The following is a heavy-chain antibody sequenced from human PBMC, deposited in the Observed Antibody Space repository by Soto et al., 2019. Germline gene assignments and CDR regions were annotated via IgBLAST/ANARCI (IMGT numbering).Heavy chain of an antibody. CDR3: AKVVVGATSHSDFDS. J-gene: IGHJ4*02. CDR2: AAYSGGT. Sequence: SETLSLTCTVSGGSIANNNYFWGWVRQPPGKGLEWIGSAAYSGGTYKNPSLKSRVTVSVDTSKNQFSLKLTSVTAADAAVYYCAKVVVGATSHSDFDSWGQGTLVTVSS. D-gene: IGHD2-15*01. V-gene: IGHV4-39*01. CDR1: GGSIANNNYF.